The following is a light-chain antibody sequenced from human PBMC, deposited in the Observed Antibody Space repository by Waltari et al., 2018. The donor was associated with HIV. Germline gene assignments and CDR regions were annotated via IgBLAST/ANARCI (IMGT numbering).Light chain of an antibody. J-gene: IGKJ2*01. CDR3: HQYDTSPQT. Sequence: EIVLAQSPRTLSLSPGERATLSCRASKTVTSNYLAWYQVKSGQAPRLLIYGASIRATGVPDKFSGSGSGTDFTLTIGRLEPEDFAVYYCHQYDTSPQTFGQGSKVEIK. CDR1: KTVTSNY. V-gene: IGKV3-20*01. CDR2: GAS.